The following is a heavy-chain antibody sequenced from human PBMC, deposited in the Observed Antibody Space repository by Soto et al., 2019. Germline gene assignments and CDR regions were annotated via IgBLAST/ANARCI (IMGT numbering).Heavy chain of an antibody. Sequence: QVQLVQSGADVMKPGSSVKVSCKASGGTFSSYAISWVRQAPGQGLGWMGGIIPIFGTANYAQKFQGRVTITADESTSTAYMELSSLRSEDTAVYYCARHVPAAGYYYGMDVWGQGTTVTVSS. V-gene: IGHV1-69*12. D-gene: IGHD2-2*01. CDR2: IIPIFGTA. CDR3: ARHVPAAGYYYGMDV. CDR1: GGTFSSYA. J-gene: IGHJ6*02.